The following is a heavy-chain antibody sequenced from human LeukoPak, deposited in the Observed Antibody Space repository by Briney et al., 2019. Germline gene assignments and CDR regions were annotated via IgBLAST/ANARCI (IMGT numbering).Heavy chain of an antibody. J-gene: IGHJ4*02. CDR2: ISASGRTT. D-gene: IGHD4-17*01. CDR1: GFPFSSYA. V-gene: IGHV3-23*01. CDR3: ARGRDSDYAFDY. Sequence: PGGSLRLSCPGSGFPFSSYAMRWVRHAPGKGLEWVSGISASGRTTFHADSVKGRFTISRDNSRNTLYLQMNSLRAEDTAVYYCARGRDSDYAFDYWGQGTLVTVSS.